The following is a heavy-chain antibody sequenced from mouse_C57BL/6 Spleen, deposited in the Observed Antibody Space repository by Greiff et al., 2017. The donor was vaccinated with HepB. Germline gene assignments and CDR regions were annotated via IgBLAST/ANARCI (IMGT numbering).Heavy chain of an antibody. CDR1: GYTFTSYW. Sequence: QVQLQQPGAELVKPGASVKLSCKASGYTFTSYWMHWVKQRPGQGLEWIGMIHPNSGSTNYNEKFKSKATLTVDKSSSTAYMQLSSLTSEDSAVYYCAREKFYYYGSSPAYWGQGTLVTVAA. J-gene: IGHJ3*01. CDR2: IHPNSGST. CDR3: AREKFYYYGSSPAY. D-gene: IGHD1-1*01. V-gene: IGHV1-64*01.